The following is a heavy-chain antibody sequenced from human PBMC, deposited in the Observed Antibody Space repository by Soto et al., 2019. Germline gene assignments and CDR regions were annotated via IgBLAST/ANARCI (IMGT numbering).Heavy chain of an antibody. CDR1: GFTFSSYG. Sequence: QVQLVESGGGVVQPGRSPRLSCAASGFTFSSYGMHWVRQAPGKGLEWVAVISYDGSNKYYADSVKGRFTISRDNSKNTLYPQMNSLRAEDTAVYYCAKERDIVVVVAPLDYWGQGTLVTVSS. CDR2: ISYDGSNK. V-gene: IGHV3-30*18. J-gene: IGHJ4*02. CDR3: AKERDIVVVVAPLDY. D-gene: IGHD2-15*01.